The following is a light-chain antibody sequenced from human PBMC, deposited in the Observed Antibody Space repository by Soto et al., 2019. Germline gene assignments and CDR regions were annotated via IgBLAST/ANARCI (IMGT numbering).Light chain of an antibody. V-gene: IGLV2-14*01. Sequence: QSVLTQPASVSGSAGESITISGTGSSSDIGDYDYVSWYQQHPGKAPKVLISEVSNRPSGVSNRFSGSKSGNTASLPISGLQAEDEADYYCNSYATGNTRVFGTGTKVTLL. CDR1: SSDIGDYDY. CDR3: NSYATGNTRV. J-gene: IGLJ1*01. CDR2: EVS.